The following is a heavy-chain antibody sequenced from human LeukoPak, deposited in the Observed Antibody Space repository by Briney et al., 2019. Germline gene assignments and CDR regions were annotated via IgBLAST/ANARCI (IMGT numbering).Heavy chain of an antibody. V-gene: IGHV3-23*01. D-gene: IGHD2-15*01. CDR2: IRGSGGST. CDR3: ANLPSSLGYYFDY. J-gene: IGHJ4*02. Sequence: PGGSLRLSCAASGFSFSSYAMSWVRQAPGKGLEWVSAIRGSGGSTYYADSVKGRFTISRDNAKNTLYLQMNSLRAEDTAVYYCANLPSSLGYYFDYWGQGTLVTVSS. CDR1: GFSFSSYA.